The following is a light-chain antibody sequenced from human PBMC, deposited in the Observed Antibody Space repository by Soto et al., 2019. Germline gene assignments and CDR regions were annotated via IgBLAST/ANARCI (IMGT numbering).Light chain of an antibody. CDR3: QQYGRSWRFT. J-gene: IGKJ3*01. V-gene: IGKV3-20*01. CDR1: QSVSSSY. Sequence: EIELTQSPGTLSFSPGERATLSCRASQSVSSSYLAWYQQKPGQAPRLLIYGASSRATGIPDRFSGSGCVTAFTLTISRLEPEDFAVYYCQQYGRSWRFTFGPGTKVDT. CDR2: GAS.